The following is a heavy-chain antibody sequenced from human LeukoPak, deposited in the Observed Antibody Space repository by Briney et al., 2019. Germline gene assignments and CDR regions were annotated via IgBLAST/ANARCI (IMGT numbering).Heavy chain of an antibody. J-gene: IGHJ4*02. V-gene: IGHV3-7*01. CDR3: ARGHADWDV. D-gene: IGHD1-26*01. CDR2: INEGGTEI. Sequence: GGSLRLSCAASGFTFSSYWMSWVRQAPGKGLEWVASINEGGTEIHYMDSVRGRFTISRDNAKNLLQLQMNGLRAEDTAVYYCARGHADWDVWGQGNLVTVSS. CDR1: GFTFSSYW.